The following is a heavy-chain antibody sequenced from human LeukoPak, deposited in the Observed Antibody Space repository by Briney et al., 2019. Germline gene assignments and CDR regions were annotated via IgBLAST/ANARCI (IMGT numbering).Heavy chain of an antibody. Sequence: PSETLSLTCTVSGYSISSGYYWGWIRQPPGKGLEWIGSIYYSGSTYYNPSLKSRVTISVDTSKNQFSLKLSSVTAADTAVYYCARQQALWFGELFDPWGQGTLVTVSS. D-gene: IGHD3-10*01. J-gene: IGHJ5*02. CDR2: IYYSGST. CDR3: ARQQALWFGELFDP. CDR1: GYSISSGYY. V-gene: IGHV4-38-2*02.